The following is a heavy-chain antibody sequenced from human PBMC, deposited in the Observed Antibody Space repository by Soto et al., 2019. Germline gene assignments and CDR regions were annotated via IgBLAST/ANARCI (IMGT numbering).Heavy chain of an antibody. V-gene: IGHV1-69*13. CDR2: IIPIFGTA. CDR1: GGTFSSYA. Sequence: SVKVSCKASGGTFSSYAISWVRQAPGQGLEWMGGIIPIFGTANYAQKFQGRVTITADESTSTAYMELSSLRSEDTAVYYCARDQVGGEGYYYYGMDVWGQGTTVTVSS. J-gene: IGHJ6*02. D-gene: IGHD3-16*01. CDR3: ARDQVGGEGYYYYGMDV.